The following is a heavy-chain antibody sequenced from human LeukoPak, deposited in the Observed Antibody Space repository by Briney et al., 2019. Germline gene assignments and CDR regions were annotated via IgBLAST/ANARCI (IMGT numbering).Heavy chain of an antibody. J-gene: IGHJ4*02. D-gene: IGHD6-13*01. V-gene: IGHV4-59*01. CDR2: IYYSGST. Sequence: PSETLSLTCTVSGGSISSYYWSWIRQPPGKGLEWIGYIYYSGSTNYNPSLKSRVTISVDTSKNQFSLKLSSVTAADTAVYYCARGYLAAAGTWGQGTLVTVSS. CDR3: ARGYLAAAGT. CDR1: GGSISSYY.